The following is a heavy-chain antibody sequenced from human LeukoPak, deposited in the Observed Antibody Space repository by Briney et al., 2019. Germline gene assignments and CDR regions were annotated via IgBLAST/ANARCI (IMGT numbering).Heavy chain of an antibody. CDR1: GFTFSSYA. V-gene: IGHV3-23*01. Sequence: GGSLRLSRAASGFTFSSYAMSWVRQAPGKGLEWVSAISGSGGSTYYADSVKGRFTISRDNSKNTLYLQMNSLRAEDTAVYYCAKDSSDGYFVRANWFDPWGQGTLVTVSS. D-gene: IGHD5-24*01. CDR2: ISGSGGST. J-gene: IGHJ5*02. CDR3: AKDSSDGYFVRANWFDP.